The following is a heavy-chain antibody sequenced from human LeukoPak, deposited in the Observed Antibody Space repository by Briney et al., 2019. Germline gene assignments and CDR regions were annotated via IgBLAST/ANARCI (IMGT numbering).Heavy chain of an antibody. D-gene: IGHD4-11*01. V-gene: IGHV4-59*01. J-gene: IGHJ5*02. CDR3: ARVGHLTNNWFDP. CDR2: IYYSGGT. CDR1: GGSISSYY. Sequence: SETLSLTCTVSGGSISSYYWRWIRQPPGKGLEWIGYIYYSGGTKYNPSLKSRVTISVDTSKNHFSLNLSSVTAADTAVYYCARVGHLTNNWFDPWGQGSLVSVSS.